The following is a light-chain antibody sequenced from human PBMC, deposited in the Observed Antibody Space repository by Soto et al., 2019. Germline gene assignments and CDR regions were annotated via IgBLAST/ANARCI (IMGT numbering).Light chain of an antibody. Sequence: EIVMTQSPATLSVSPGERDTLSCRASQSVSSNLAWYQQKPGQAPRLLIYGASTRATGIPARFSGSGSGTEFTLTISSLQSEDFSVYYCQQYNNWPRTFGQGNKVEIK. CDR2: GAS. CDR1: QSVSSN. CDR3: QQYNNWPRT. J-gene: IGKJ1*01. V-gene: IGKV3-15*01.